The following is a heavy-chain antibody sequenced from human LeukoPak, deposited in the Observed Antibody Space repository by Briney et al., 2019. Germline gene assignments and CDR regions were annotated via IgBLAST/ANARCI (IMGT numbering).Heavy chain of an antibody. V-gene: IGHV3-11*04. Sequence: GGSLRLSCAASGFSFSDYYMSWIRQAPGKGLEWVSYMSSSGDTIYYADSVKGRFTISRDNSKNTLYLQMNSLRAEDTAVYYCARESLTIFGVNFDYWGQGTLVTVSS. CDR1: GFSFSDYY. CDR2: MSSSGDTI. J-gene: IGHJ4*02. CDR3: ARESLTIFGVNFDY. D-gene: IGHD3-3*01.